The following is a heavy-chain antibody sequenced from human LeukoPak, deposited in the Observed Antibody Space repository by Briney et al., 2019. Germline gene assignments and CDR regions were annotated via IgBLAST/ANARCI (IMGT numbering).Heavy chain of an antibody. V-gene: IGHV1-69*13. CDR1: GGTFSSYA. Sequence: SVTVSCKASGGTFSSYAISWVRQAPGQGLEWMGGIIPIFGTANYAQKFQGRVTITADESTSTAYMELSSLRSEDTAVYYCARGYCSGGSCYSPESYYYGMDVWGQGTTVTVSS. CDR2: IIPIFGTA. D-gene: IGHD2-15*01. J-gene: IGHJ6*02. CDR3: ARGYCSGGSCYSPESYYYGMDV.